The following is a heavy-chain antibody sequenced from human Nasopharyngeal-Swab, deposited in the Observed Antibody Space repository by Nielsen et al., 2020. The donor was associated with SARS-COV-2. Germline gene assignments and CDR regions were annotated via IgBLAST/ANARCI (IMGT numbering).Heavy chain of an antibody. J-gene: IGHJ6*02. CDR3: AKDGVRLNGIDV. V-gene: IGHV3-23*01. CDR2: ITGSGDAT. CDR1: GFTFSSYT. D-gene: IGHD3-16*01. Sequence: GGSLLSCGASGFTFSSYTMSWVRQAPGRGLEWVSAITGSGDATNYADSVRGRFTISRDNSKSTLYLQMNSLRAEDTAEYFCAKDGVRLNGIDVWGQGTTVTVSS.